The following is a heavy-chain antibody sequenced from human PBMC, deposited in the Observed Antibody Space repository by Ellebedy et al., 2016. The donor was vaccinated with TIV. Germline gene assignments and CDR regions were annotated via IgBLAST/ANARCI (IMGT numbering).Heavy chain of an antibody. CDR2: IWYDGGNK. D-gene: IGHD2-21*01. Sequence: GESLKISXAASDFSFSTYGMHWVRQAPGKGLEWVAVIWYDGGNKHYGDSVKGRFTFSSDNAKNTLYLQMNSLRAEDTAVYYCARSLGDDAFDIWGRGTMVTVSS. V-gene: IGHV3-33*01. J-gene: IGHJ3*02. CDR1: DFSFSTYG. CDR3: ARSLGDDAFDI.